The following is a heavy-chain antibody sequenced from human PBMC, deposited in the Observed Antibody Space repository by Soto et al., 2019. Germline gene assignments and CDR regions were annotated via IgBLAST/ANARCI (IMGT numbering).Heavy chain of an antibody. CDR3: ARDSWVAFWSGYYYSYYGMDV. D-gene: IGHD3-3*01. CDR2: ISSSSSYI. CDR1: GFTFSSYS. V-gene: IGHV3-21*01. J-gene: IGHJ6*02. Sequence: GGSLRLSCAASGFTFSSYSMNWVRQAPGKGLEWVSSISSSSSYIYYADSVKGRFTISRDNAKNSLYLQMNSLRAEDTAVYYCARDSWVAFWSGYYYSYYGMDVWGQGTTVTVSS.